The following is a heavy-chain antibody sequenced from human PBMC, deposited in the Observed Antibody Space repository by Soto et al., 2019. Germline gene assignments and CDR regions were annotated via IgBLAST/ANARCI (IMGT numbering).Heavy chain of an antibody. V-gene: IGHV3-23*01. J-gene: IGHJ4*02. D-gene: IGHD4-17*01. CDR2: ISGSGDST. CDR1: GFTFSSNA. Sequence: EVHLLESGGGLVQPGGSLRLSCAASGFTFSSNAMSWVRQAPGKGLEWVSAISGSGDSTYYADSVKGRFTISRDNSKITLYLQMNSTRAEDTAVYYCSRRLDYFDYWGQGTPVTVSS. CDR3: SRRLDYFDY.